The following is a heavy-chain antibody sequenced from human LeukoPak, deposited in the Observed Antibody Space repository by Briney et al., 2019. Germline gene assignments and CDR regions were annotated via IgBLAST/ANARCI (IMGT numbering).Heavy chain of an antibody. D-gene: IGHD6-19*01. CDR2: ISYDGSNK. CDR3: ARDGGSGTDDYYYYGMDV. V-gene: IGHV3-30-3*01. J-gene: IGHJ6*02. Sequence: GGSLRLSCAASGFTFSSYAMHWVRQAPGKGLEWVAVISYDGSNKYYADSVKGRFTISRDNSKNTLYLQMNSLRAEDTAVYYCARDGGSGTDDYYYYGMDVWGQGTTVTVSS. CDR1: GFTFSSYA.